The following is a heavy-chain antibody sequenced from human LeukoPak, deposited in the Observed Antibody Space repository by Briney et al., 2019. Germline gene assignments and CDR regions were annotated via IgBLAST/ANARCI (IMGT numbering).Heavy chain of an antibody. J-gene: IGHJ4*02. Sequence: PGGSLRLSCVDSGFTFSSYAMNWVRQAPGKGLGWVSGISGSGGSRYYADSVKGRFTISRDNAKNSLYLQMNSLRAEDTAVYYCARSYDFWSGYYNDYWGQGTLVTVSS. CDR1: GFTFSSYA. V-gene: IGHV3-23*01. CDR3: ARSYDFWSGYYNDY. CDR2: ISGSGGSR. D-gene: IGHD3-3*01.